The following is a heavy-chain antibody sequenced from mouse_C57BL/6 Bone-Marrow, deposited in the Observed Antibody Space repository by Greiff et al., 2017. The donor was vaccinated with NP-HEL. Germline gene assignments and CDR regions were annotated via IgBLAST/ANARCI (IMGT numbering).Heavy chain of an antibody. J-gene: IGHJ1*03. V-gene: IGHV10-1*01. CDR3: VRHLYDYGYFDV. Sequence: EVQLVESGGGLVQPKGSLKLSCAASGFSFNTYAMNWVRQAPGKGLEWVARIRSKSNNYATYYADSVKDRFTISRDDSESMLYLQMNNLKTEDTAMYYCVRHLYDYGYFDVWGTGTTVTVSS. CDR1: GFSFNTYA. CDR2: IRSKSNNYAT. D-gene: IGHD2-4*01.